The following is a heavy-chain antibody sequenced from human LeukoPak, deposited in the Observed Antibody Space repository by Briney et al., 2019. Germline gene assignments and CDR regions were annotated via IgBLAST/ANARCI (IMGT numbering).Heavy chain of an antibody. V-gene: IGHV1-18*01. CDR1: GYTFTSYG. CDR3: ARDNSVEDTAWWFDP. J-gene: IGHJ5*02. Sequence: ASVKVSCKASGYTFTSYGISWVRQAPGQGLEWMGWISAYNGNTSYAQKFQGRVTMTRDMSTSTDYMELSSLRSEDTAVYYCARDNSVEDTAWWFDPWGQGTLVTVSS. D-gene: IGHD4-23*01. CDR2: ISAYNGNT.